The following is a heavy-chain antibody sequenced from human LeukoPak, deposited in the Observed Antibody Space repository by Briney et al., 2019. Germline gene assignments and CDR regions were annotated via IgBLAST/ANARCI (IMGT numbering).Heavy chain of an antibody. Sequence: ASVKVSCKASGGTFSSYAISWVRQAPGQGLEWMGGIIPIFGTANYAQKFQGRVTITTDESTSTAYMELSSLRSEDTAVYYCAKAATFWSGFDYWGQGTLVTVSS. CDR1: GGTFSSYA. V-gene: IGHV1-69*05. J-gene: IGHJ4*02. CDR2: IIPIFGTA. D-gene: IGHD3-3*01. CDR3: AKAATFWSGFDY.